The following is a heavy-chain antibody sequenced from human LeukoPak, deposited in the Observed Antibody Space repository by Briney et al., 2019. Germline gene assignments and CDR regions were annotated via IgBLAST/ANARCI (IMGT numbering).Heavy chain of an antibody. Sequence: GGSLRLSCAASEITFGDYTMNWVRQAPGKGLEWVGFIRSEAYGRTTEYAASVKGRFTISRDDSKSIVYLQMNSLKIEDTAVYYCTRVPYSSSSKFDYWGQGTLVTVSS. CDR2: IRSEAYGRTT. CDR3: TRVPYSSSSKFDY. D-gene: IGHD6-13*01. CDR1: EITFGDYT. J-gene: IGHJ4*02. V-gene: IGHV3-49*04.